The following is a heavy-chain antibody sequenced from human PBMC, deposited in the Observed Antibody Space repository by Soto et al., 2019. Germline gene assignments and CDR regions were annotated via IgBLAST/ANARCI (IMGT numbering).Heavy chain of an antibody. CDR3: VRVNTMVRGAPGDYYYGMDV. CDR2: ISAYNGNT. V-gene: IGHV1-18*01. J-gene: IGHJ6*02. D-gene: IGHD3-10*01. Sequence: QVQLVQSGAEVKKPGASVKVSCKASGYTFTSYGIGWVRQAPGQGLEWMGWISAYNGNTNYAQKLQGRVTMTTDTSTSTAYMELRSLRSDDTAVYYCVRVNTMVRGAPGDYYYGMDVWGQGTTVTVSS. CDR1: GYTFTSYG.